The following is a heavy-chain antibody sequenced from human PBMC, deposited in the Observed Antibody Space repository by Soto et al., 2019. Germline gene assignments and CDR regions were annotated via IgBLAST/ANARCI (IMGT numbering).Heavy chain of an antibody. CDR2: ISGSGGST. J-gene: IGHJ4*02. D-gene: IGHD3-22*01. V-gene: IGHV3-23*01. CDR1: GFTFSSYA. Sequence: EVQLLESGGGLVQPGGSLRLSCAASGFTFSSYAMSWVRQAPGKGLEWVSAISGSGGSTYYADSVKGRFTISRDNSKNTLYLQMNSLRAEDTAVYYCAKYYYDSSGYYFPFDYWGQGTLVTVSS. CDR3: AKYYYDSSGYYFPFDY.